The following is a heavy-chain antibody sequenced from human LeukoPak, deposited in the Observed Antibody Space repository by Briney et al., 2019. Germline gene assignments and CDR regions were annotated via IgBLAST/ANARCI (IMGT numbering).Heavy chain of an antibody. D-gene: IGHD6-19*01. J-gene: IGHJ4*02. CDR3: ARGGSSSGWYLEYYFDY. CDR2: IYYSGST. V-gene: IGHV4-39*07. Sequence: PSETLSLTCTVSGGSISSSSYYWGWIRQPPGKGLEWIGSIYYSGSTYYNPSLKSRVTISVDTSKNQFSLKLSSVTAADTAVYYCARGGSSSGWYLEYYFDYWGQGTLVTVSS. CDR1: GGSISSSSYY.